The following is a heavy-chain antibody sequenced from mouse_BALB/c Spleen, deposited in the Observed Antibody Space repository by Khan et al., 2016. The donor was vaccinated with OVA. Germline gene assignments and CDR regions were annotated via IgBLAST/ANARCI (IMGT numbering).Heavy chain of an antibody. CDR1: GFSLTNYG. V-gene: IGHV2-3*01. Sequence: VQLQESGPGLVAPSQSLSITCTVSGFSLTNYGVSWVRQPPGKGPEWLGVVWGDGNTNYHSALRSRLSISKDNSKSQVSLKLNSLQTDYTATYYCAKFYYGGVSNWDFDVWGAGTTVTVSS. CDR2: VWGDGNT. D-gene: IGHD1-1*01. CDR3: AKFYYGGVSNWDFDV. J-gene: IGHJ1*01.